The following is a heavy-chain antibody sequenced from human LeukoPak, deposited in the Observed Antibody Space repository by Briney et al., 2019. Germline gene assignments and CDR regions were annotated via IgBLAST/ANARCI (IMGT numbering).Heavy chain of an antibody. CDR1: GFTFDDYA. CDR3: AKGGNYYYYYYGMDV. J-gene: IGHJ6*02. CDR2: ISWNSGSI. D-gene: IGHD4-23*01. Sequence: PGGSLRLSCAASGFTFDDYAMHWVRQAPGKGLEWVSGISWNSGSIGYADSVKGRFTISRDNAKNSLYLQMNSLRAEDTALYYCAKGGNYYYYYYGMDVWGQGTTVTVSS. V-gene: IGHV3-9*01.